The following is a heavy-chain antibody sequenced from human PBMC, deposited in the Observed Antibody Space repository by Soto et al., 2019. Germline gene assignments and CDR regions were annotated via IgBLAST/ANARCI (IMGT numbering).Heavy chain of an antibody. CDR2: IYYSGST. J-gene: IGHJ6*02. Sequence: SETLSLTCTVSGGSISSSSYYWGWIRQPPGKGLEWIGSIYYSGSTYYNPSLKSRVTISVDTSKNQFSLKLSSVTAADTAVYYCARRDPGQYNWNYGYPYYYYGMDVWGQGTTVTVSS. D-gene: IGHD1-7*01. CDR3: ARRDPGQYNWNYGYPYYYYGMDV. V-gene: IGHV4-39*01. CDR1: GGSISSSSYY.